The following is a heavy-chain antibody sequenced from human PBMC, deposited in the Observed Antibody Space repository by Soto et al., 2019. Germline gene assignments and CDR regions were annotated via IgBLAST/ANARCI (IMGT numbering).Heavy chain of an antibody. V-gene: IGHV2-70*01. J-gene: IGHJ6*02. CDR1: GFSLSTSGMC. CDR3: ARIVVGATPPYYYYGMDV. D-gene: IGHD1-26*01. Sequence: SGPTLVNPTQTLTLTCTFSGFSLSTSGMCVSWIRQPPGKALEWLALIDWDDDKYYSTSLKTRLTISKDTSKNQVVLTMTNMDPVDTATYYCARIVVGATPPYYYYGMDVWGQGTTVTVSS. CDR2: IDWDDDK.